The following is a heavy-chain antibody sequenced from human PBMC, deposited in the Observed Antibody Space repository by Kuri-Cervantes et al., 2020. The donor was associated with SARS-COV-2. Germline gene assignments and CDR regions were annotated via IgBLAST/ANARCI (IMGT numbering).Heavy chain of an antibody. CDR1: GFTFSSYW. V-gene: IGHV3-74*01. D-gene: IGHD3-10*01. Sequence: GESLKISCAASGFTFSSYWMHWVRQAPGKGLVWVSRINSYGSSTSYADSVKGRFTISRGNAKNTLYLQMDSLRAEDTAVYYCARDPPLYGSGSHNWFDPRGQGTLVTVSS. CDR2: INSYGSST. J-gene: IGHJ5*02. CDR3: ARDPPLYGSGSHNWFDP.